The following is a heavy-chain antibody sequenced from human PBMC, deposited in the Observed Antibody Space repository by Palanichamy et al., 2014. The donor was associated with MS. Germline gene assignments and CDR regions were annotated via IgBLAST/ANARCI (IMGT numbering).Heavy chain of an antibody. Sequence: QVQLVESGGGVVQPGRSLRLSCAASGFTFSSYGMHWVRQAPGKGLEWVAVIWYDGSNKYYADSVKGRFTISRDNSKNTLYLQMNSLRAEDTAVYYCARDRAWYYYGMDVWGQGTTVTVSS. CDR2: IWYDGSNK. V-gene: IGHV3-33*01. CDR1: GFTFSSYG. CDR3: ARDRAWYYYGMDV. J-gene: IGHJ6*02.